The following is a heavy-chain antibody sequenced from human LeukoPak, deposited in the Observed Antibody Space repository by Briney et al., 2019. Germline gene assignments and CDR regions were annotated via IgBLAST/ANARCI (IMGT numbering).Heavy chain of an antibody. J-gene: IGHJ4*02. CDR2: INPNSGGT. CDR3: ARDHEDVYGSGSYKL. CDR1: GYTFTGYY. D-gene: IGHD3-10*01. V-gene: IGHV1-2*04. Sequence: ASVKVSCKASGYTFTGYYMHWVRQAPGQGLEWMGWINPNSGGTNYAQKFQGWVTMTRDTSTTTAYMELRSLRSDDTAMYYCARDHEDVYGSGSYKLWGQGTRVTVSS.